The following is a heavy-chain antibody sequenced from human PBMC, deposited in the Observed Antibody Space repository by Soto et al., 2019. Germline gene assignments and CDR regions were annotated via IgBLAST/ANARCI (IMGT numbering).Heavy chain of an antibody. CDR2: IIPISDTT. J-gene: IGHJ6*02. Sequence: QVQLVQSGAEVKKPGSSVKVSCKASGGTFSSYAISWVRQAPGQGLEWMGGIIPISDTTNYAQKFQGRVTITTDDSTSPAYMELSSLRSEDTAVYYCARSQGSSTSLEIYYYYYYGMDVWGQGTTVTVSS. CDR3: ARSQGSSTSLEIYYYYYYGMDV. CDR1: GGTFSSYA. V-gene: IGHV1-69*01. D-gene: IGHD2-2*01.